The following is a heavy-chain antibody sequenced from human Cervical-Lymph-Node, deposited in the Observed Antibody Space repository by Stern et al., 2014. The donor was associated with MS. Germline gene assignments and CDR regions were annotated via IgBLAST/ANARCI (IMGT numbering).Heavy chain of an antibody. D-gene: IGHD5-12*01. CDR3: ARPGYSGYDWQFYFDS. CDR1: GYIFGNFY. Sequence: VHLVESGAEVKKPGASVRVSCKSSGYIFGNFYIHWVRQAPGEGLEWVGMINPRGGSSSYAQKFRGRLTITSDTSTSTVYMELSSLRSEDTAVYYCARPGYSGYDWQFYFDSWGRGTLVTVSS. CDR2: INPRGGSS. J-gene: IGHJ4*02. V-gene: IGHV1-46*01.